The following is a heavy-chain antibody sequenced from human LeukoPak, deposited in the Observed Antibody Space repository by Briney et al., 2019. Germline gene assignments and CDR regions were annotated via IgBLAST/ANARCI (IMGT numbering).Heavy chain of an antibody. D-gene: IGHD6-6*01. CDR3: ARSFLFGIPAEYSSSSGFLYYMDV. CDR1: GYTFTSYY. Sequence: GASVKVSCKASGYTFTSYYMHWVRQAPGQGLEWMGIINPSGGSTSYAQKFQGRVTMTRDMSTSTVYVELSSLRSEDTAVYYCARSFLFGIPAEYSSSSGFLYYMDVWGKGTTVTVSS. V-gene: IGHV1-46*01. CDR2: INPSGGST. J-gene: IGHJ6*03.